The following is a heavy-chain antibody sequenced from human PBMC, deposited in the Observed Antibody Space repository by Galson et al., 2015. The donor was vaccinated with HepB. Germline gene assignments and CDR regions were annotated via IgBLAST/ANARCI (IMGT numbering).Heavy chain of an antibody. CDR1: GGSITNNPW. D-gene: IGHD3-22*01. CDR2: ISLDGII. J-gene: IGHJ4*02. V-gene: IGHV4-4*02. CDR3: ASQLPHGGYRLDQ. Sequence: ETLSLTCAVSGGSITNNPWWSWVRQPPGKGLGRIGEISLDGIINYNPSLQSRLTISIDKSKNQFSLQLSSVTAADTAMYYCASQLPHGGYRLDQWGQGTPVTVS.